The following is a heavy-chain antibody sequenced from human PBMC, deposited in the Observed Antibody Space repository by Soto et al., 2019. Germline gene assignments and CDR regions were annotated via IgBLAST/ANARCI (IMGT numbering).Heavy chain of an antibody. V-gene: IGHV3-74*01. CDR1: GFTFSSLW. Sequence: EVQLVESGGGLVQPGGSLRLSCAASGFTFSSLWMHWVRQGPGKWLVWLSRINSDGTRTTYADSVKGRFTISRDNARNTVYLQMNSLTAEDTAVYYCARGAGGAYYTDYWGQGTLVTVSS. J-gene: IGHJ4*02. CDR3: ARGAGGAYYTDY. D-gene: IGHD1-26*01. CDR2: INSDGTRT.